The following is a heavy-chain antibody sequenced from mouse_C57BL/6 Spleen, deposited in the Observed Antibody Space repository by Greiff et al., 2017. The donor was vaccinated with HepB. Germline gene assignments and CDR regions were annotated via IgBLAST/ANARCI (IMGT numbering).Heavy chain of an antibody. CDR2: IYPGSGST. CDR3: AAYYSKEKFFDY. V-gene: IGHV1-55*01. J-gene: IGHJ2*01. D-gene: IGHD2-5*01. Sequence: QVQLQQPGAELVKPGASVKMSCKASGYTFTSYWITWVKQRPGQGLEWIGDIYPGSGSTNYNEKFKSKATLTVDTSSSTAYMQLSSLTSEDSAVYYCAAYYSKEKFFDYWGQGTTLTVSS. CDR1: GYTFTSYW.